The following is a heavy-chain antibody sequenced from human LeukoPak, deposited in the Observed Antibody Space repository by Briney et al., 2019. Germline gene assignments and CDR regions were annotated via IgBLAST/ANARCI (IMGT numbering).Heavy chain of an antibody. CDR1: GFTFSGYN. CDR2: ISGSSSYI. V-gene: IGHV3-21*01. J-gene: IGHJ3*02. Sequence: GGSLRLSSAASGFTFSGYNMNWVRQAPGKGLEWVSSISGSSSYIYYADSVKGRFTISRDNAKNSLYLQMNSLRAEDTAVYYCARYHYYASGSNDAFDIWGQGTMVTASS. CDR3: ARYHYYASGSNDAFDI. D-gene: IGHD3-10*01.